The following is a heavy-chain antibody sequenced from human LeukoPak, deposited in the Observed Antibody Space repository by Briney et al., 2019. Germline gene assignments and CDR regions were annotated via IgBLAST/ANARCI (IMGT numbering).Heavy chain of an antibody. V-gene: IGHV1-2*02. CDR3: ARVVGSYCFDY. CDR2: INPNIGDA. Sequence: GASVKVSCKASGYTFTDYFIHWVRQAPGQGLEWMGWINPNIGDASYAQKFQDRVTMTRDRSINTAYMELSRLTSDDTAVYYCARVVGSYCFDYWGQGTLVTVSS. CDR1: GYTFTDYF. J-gene: IGHJ4*02. D-gene: IGHD1-26*01.